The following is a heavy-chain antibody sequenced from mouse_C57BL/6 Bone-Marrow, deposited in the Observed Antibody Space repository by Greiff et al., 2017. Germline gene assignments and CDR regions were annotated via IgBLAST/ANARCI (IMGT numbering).Heavy chain of an antibody. CDR1: GFTFTDYY. V-gene: IGHV7-3*01. CDR3: ARSQVVYFDY. J-gene: IGHJ2*01. D-gene: IGHD1-1*01. Sequence: EVKLMEFGGGLVQPGGSLSLSCAASGFTFTDYYMSWVRQPPGKALEWLGFIRNKANGYTTEYSASVKGRFTISRDNSQSILYLQMNALRAEDSATYYCARSQVVYFDYWGQGTTLTVSS. CDR2: IRNKANGYTT.